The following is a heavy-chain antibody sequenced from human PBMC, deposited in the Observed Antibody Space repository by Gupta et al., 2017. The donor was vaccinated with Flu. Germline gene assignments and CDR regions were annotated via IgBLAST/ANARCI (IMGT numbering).Heavy chain of an antibody. V-gene: IGHV4-4*07. Sequence: QVQLQESGPGLVKPSETLSLTCTVSGDSISGDNWSWIRQPAGKGLEWVGRIYASGSTSNNPSLQGRVTMSTDTSKNQFSLKLTSVTAADTAVYYCARDRTIPGKWPHWFDPWGQGTLVTVSS. D-gene: IGHD1-14*01. J-gene: IGHJ5*02. CDR3: ARDRTIPGKWPHWFDP. CDR1: GDSISGDN. CDR2: IYASGST.